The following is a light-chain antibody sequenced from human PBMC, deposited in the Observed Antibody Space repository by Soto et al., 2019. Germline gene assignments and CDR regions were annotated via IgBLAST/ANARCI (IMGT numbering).Light chain of an antibody. V-gene: IGKV1-6*01. CDR3: IQDYNYPLT. CDR1: QGIRSE. CDR2: TAS. J-gene: IGKJ4*01. Sequence: AIQTTQSPSSLSASVGDRVTITCRASQGIRSELGWYQQKPGKAPNLLIYTASTLQSGVPSRFSDSGSGTDFTLTISSLQPEDFATYYCIQDYNYPLTFGGGTKVDIK.